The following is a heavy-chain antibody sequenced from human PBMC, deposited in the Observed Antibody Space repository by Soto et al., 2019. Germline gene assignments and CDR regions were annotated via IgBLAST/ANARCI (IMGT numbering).Heavy chain of an antibody. J-gene: IGHJ4*02. CDR2: ISGYNGNT. D-gene: IGHD3-10*01. V-gene: IGHV1-18*04. Sequence: QVQLVQSGAEVKKPGASVKVSCKASGYTFTSHGISWVRQAPGQGLEWMGWISGYNGNTNYAQKLQGRVTMTTDTSTSTDYMELRSLRSDDTAVYYCARDFYGSGSYLAYWGQGTLVTVSS. CDR3: ARDFYGSGSYLAY. CDR1: GYTFTSHG.